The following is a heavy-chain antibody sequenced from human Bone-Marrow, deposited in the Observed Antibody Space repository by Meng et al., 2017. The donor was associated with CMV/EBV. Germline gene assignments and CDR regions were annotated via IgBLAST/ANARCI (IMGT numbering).Heavy chain of an antibody. CDR1: GFTFSYYA. V-gene: IGHV3-30-3*01. D-gene: IGHD6-6*01. CDR3: ARNEYSSPYGMDV. Sequence: GGSLRLSCAASGFTFSYYAMHWVRQAPGKGLEWVAVISYDGNNKYYADSVKGRFTISRDNSKNTLYLQMNSLRAEDTAVYYCARNEYSSPYGMDVWGQGTTVTVSS. CDR2: ISYDGNNK. J-gene: IGHJ6*02.